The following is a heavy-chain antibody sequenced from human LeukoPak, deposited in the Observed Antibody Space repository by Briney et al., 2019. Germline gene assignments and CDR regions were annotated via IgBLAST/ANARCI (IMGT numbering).Heavy chain of an antibody. CDR3: ARGDGGGGTHPFDY. J-gene: IGHJ4*02. CDR1: GFTFSTYG. V-gene: IGHV3-33*01. D-gene: IGHD2-15*01. CDR2: VWYDGSLK. Sequence: GGSLRLSCAASGFTFSTYGMNWVRQAPGKGLECVAVVWYDGSLKYDRDSVKGRFTISRDNSKNTLYLQMNSLRVEDTAVYYCARGDGGGGTHPFDYWGQGTLVTVSS.